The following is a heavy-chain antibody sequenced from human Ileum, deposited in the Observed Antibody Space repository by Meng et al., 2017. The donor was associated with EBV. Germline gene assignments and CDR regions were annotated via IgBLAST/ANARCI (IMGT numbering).Heavy chain of an antibody. D-gene: IGHD4-11*01. CDR3: AKANDYSLNS. J-gene: IGHJ4*02. Sequence: QGPPDVAGRGRVEPSGTLSLSCAVSGELIRNSHWLTWFRQPPGKGLEWIGEMHPSGSSYYNPSLKSRVTISLDTFNNQFFLRLTSLTAADTAVYYCAKANDYSLNSWGQGTLVTVSS. CDR1: GELIRNSHW. CDR2: MHPSGSS. V-gene: IGHV4-4*02.